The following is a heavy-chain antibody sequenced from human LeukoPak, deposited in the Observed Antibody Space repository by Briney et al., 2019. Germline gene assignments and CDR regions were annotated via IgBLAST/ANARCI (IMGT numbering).Heavy chain of an antibody. Sequence: SETLFLTCTVSGGSISSYYWSWIRQPPGKGLEWIGYIYYSGSTNYNPSLKSRVTISVDTSKNQFSLKLSSVTAADTAVYYCARVMYDFWSGFRPHYYFDYWGQGTLVTVSS. CDR3: ARVMYDFWSGFRPHYYFDY. CDR2: IYYSGST. CDR1: GGSISSYY. D-gene: IGHD3-3*01. V-gene: IGHV4-59*01. J-gene: IGHJ4*02.